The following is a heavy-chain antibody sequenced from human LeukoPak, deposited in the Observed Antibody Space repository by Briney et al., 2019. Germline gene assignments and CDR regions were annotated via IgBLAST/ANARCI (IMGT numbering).Heavy chain of an antibody. CDR1: GFTFSSYA. D-gene: IGHD2-2*01. J-gene: IGHJ2*01. Sequence: GGSLRLSCAAPGFTFSSYAMHWVRQAPGKGLEWVSVISYGGSNKYYADSVKGRFTISRDNSKNTLYLQMNSLRAEDTVVYYCARDGCSSTSCYFWYFDLWGRGTLVTVSS. CDR3: ARDGCSSTSCYFWYFDL. V-gene: IGHV3-30*04. CDR2: ISYGGSNK.